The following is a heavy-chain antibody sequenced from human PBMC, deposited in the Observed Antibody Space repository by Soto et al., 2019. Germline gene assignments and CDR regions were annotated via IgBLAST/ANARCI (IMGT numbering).Heavy chain of an antibody. CDR3: AKATATGGGAFDI. D-gene: IGHD2-8*02. CDR1: GFFCSSYD. CDR2: ILVDGRT. Sequence: ESLRLSGAASGFFCSSYDMSWVRQAPGKGLEWVSTILVDGRTFYVDSVKGRFTISRDSSQNTVYLQMNSLTVGDTALYYCAKATATGGGAFDICGQGTMVTVSS. V-gene: IGHV3-23*01. J-gene: IGHJ3*02.